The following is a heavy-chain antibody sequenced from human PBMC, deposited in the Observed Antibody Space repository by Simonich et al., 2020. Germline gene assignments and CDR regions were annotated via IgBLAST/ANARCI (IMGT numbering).Heavy chain of an antibody. D-gene: IGHD3-9*01. V-gene: IGHV3-7*01. CDR1: GFTFSSFG. CDR2: IKQDGSEK. J-gene: IGHJ4*02. CDR3: ARFRGRYFDWLFDY. Sequence: EVQLVESGGGLVQPGGSLRLSCAASGFTFSSFGMGGVRQAPGEGLEWVAKIKQDGSEKDYVDSVKGRFTISRDNAKNSLYLQMNSLRAEDTAVYYCARFRGRYFDWLFDYWGQGTLVTVSS.